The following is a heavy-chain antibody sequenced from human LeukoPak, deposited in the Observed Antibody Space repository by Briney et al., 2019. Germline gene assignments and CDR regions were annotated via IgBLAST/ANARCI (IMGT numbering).Heavy chain of an antibody. D-gene: IGHD5-12*01. J-gene: IGHJ4*02. V-gene: IGHV3-7*04. Sequence: SGGSLRLSCAASGFTFSSYWMSWVRQAPGKGLEWVANIKQDGSEKYYVDSVKGRFTISRDNAKNSLYLQMNSLRAEDTAVYYCARGVATTLPGYPKLYYFDYWGQGTLVTVSS. CDR3: ARGVATTLPGYPKLYYFDY. CDR2: IKQDGSEK. CDR1: GFTFSSYW.